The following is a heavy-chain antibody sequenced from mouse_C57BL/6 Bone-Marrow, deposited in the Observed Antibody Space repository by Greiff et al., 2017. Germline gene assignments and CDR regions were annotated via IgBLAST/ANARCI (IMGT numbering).Heavy chain of an antibody. CDR3: SRQVTTVLATKYFDV. D-gene: IGHD1-1*01. CDR1: GFTFSSYT. V-gene: IGHV5-9*01. Sequence: EVKVVESGGGLVKPGGSLKLSCAASGFTFSSYTMSWVRQTPEKRLQWVAASSGGGGNTYYPDSVKGRFTISRDNDKNILYLQMSSLRSEDTALYYCSRQVTTVLATKYFDVWGTGTTVTVSS. J-gene: IGHJ1*03. CDR2: SSGGGGNT.